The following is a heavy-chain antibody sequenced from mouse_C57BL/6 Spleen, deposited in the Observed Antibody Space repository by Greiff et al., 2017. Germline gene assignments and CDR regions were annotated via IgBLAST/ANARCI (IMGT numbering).Heavy chain of an antibody. V-gene: IGHV5-9-1*02. CDR1: GFTFSSYA. Sequence: EVQGVESGEGLVKPGGSLKLSCAASGFTFSSYAMSWVRQTPEKRLEWVAYISSGGDYIYYADTVKGRFTISRDNARNTLYLQVSSLKSEDTAMYYCTRDFGLGVFAYWGQGTLVTVSA. D-gene: IGHD4-1*01. CDR3: TRDFGLGVFAY. J-gene: IGHJ3*01. CDR2: ISSGGDYI.